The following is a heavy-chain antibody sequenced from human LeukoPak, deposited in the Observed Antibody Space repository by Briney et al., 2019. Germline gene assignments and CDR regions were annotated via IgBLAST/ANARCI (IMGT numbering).Heavy chain of an antibody. CDR3: ARSGGSGTTRYFDF. CDR1: TFTFRTYN. J-gene: IGHJ4*02. V-gene: IGHV3-21*01. Sequence: GGALRLSCAVSTFTFRTYNMNWVRQATGEGLEGVSSISTTSHYIFYADSMKGRFVVSRDNAKNSLYLQMNSLRAEDTAVYYCARSGGSGTTRYFDFWGQGTLVTVSS. D-gene: IGHD1-1*01. CDR2: ISTTSHYI.